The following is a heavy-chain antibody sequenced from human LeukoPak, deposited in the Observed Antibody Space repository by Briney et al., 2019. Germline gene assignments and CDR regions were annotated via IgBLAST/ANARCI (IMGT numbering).Heavy chain of an antibody. V-gene: IGHV3-23*01. J-gene: IGHJ4*02. CDR1: GFTFSSYA. CDR3: ARDTSNSHYDFWSGYYTGFDY. Sequence: PGGSLRLSCAAAGFTFSSYAMSWVRQAPGKGLEWVSAISGSGGSTYYADSVKGRFTISRDNSKNTLYLQMNSLRAEDTAVYYCARDTSNSHYDFWSGYYTGFDYWGQGTLVTVSS. CDR2: ISGSGGST. D-gene: IGHD3-3*01.